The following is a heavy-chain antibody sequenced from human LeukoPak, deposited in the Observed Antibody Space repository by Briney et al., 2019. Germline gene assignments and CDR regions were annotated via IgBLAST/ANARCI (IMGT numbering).Heavy chain of an antibody. J-gene: IGHJ4*02. V-gene: IGHV3-30-3*01. Sequence: GGSLRLSCAASGFTFSSYAMHWVRQAPGKGLEWVAVISYDGSNKYYADSVKGRFTISRDDSKSIAYLQMNSLKTEDTAVYYCTRDSVGASGDWGQGTLVTVSS. CDR3: TRDSVGASGD. D-gene: IGHD1-26*01. CDR1: GFTFSSYA. CDR2: ISYDGSNK.